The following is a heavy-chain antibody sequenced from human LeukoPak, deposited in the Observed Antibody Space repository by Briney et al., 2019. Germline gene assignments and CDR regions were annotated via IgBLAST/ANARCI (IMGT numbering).Heavy chain of an antibody. CDR2: ISSSSSTM. Sequence: GGSLRLSCAASGFTFSSYSMNWVRQAPGKGLEWVSYISSSSSTMYIADSVRGRFTISRDNAKNSLYLQMNSLRAEDTAVYYCARDPSSSWGLFDYWGQGTLVTVSS. CDR1: GFTFSSYS. D-gene: IGHD6-13*01. J-gene: IGHJ4*02. CDR3: ARDPSSSWGLFDY. V-gene: IGHV3-48*04.